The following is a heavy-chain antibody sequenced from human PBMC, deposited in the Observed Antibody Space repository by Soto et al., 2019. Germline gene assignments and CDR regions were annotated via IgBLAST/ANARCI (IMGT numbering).Heavy chain of an antibody. J-gene: IGHJ4*02. CDR1: GFTFSNYA. D-gene: IGHD3-22*01. V-gene: IGHV3-30-3*01. CDR2: ISYDGSNK. CDR3: ARGYYYDSSDYYRDY. Sequence: GGSLRLSCAASGFTFSNYAMHWVRQAPGKGLEWVAVISYDGSNKYYADSVEGRFTISRDNSKNTLYLQMNSLRAEDTAVYYCARGYYYDSSDYYRDYWGQGTLVT.